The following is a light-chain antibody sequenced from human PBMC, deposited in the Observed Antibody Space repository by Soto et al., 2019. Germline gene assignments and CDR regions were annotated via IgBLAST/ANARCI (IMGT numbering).Light chain of an antibody. J-gene: IGKJ3*01. CDR1: QIVSTTF. Sequence: EIVLTQSPGPLSLSPGERATPSCRASQIVSTTFLAWYQQKPGQAPRLLIYGASTRATGIPDRFSGSGSGTDFTLTISRLEPEDFALYYCQQHGDSPFTFGPGTKVDIK. CDR2: GAS. CDR3: QQHGDSPFT. V-gene: IGKV3-20*01.